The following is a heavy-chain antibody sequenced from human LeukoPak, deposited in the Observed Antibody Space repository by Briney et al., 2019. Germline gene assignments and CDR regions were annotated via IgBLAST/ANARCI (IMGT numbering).Heavy chain of an antibody. CDR2: INPNSGGT. CDR1: GYTFTGYY. D-gene: IGHD6-13*01. J-gene: IGHJ6*03. V-gene: IGHV1-2*02. CDR3: ARDGGWAAAGTDYYYMDV. Sequence: ASVKVSCKASGYTFTGYYMHWVRQAAGQGLEWMGWINPNSGGTNYAQKFQGRVTMTRDTSISTAYMELSRLRSNDTAVYYCARDGGWAAAGTDYYYMDVWGKGTTVTISS.